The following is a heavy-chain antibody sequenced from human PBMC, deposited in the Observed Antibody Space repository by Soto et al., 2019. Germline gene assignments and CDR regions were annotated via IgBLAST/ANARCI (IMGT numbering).Heavy chain of an antibody. Sequence: VASLKISGNGSGYNFDTYWINWGRQTPRKGLEWMGRIDPIDSKTKYSPSLEGHITISGDKSISTTYLQWSSLKASDTAIYYCARRIAAAGGYYYYAFDVWGQGTAVTVSS. D-gene: IGHD6-13*01. CDR3: ARRIAAAGGYYYYAFDV. V-gene: IGHV5-10-1*01. CDR1: GYNFDTYW. J-gene: IGHJ6*02. CDR2: IDPIDSKT.